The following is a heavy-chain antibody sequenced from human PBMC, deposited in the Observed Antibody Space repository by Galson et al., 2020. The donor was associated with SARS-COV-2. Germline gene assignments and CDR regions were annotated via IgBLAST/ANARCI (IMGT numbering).Heavy chain of an antibody. Sequence: SETLSLTCGVSGYSISNGYYWGWIRQPPGKGLEWIGSIYHSGITYYSPSLKSRVTLSVDTSKNQFYLRLNSLTAADTAVYYCARQDPILAPIPFDFWGQGILVTVSS. CDR1: GYSISNGYY. CDR2: IYHSGIT. J-gene: IGHJ4*02. CDR3: ARQDPILAPIPFDF. V-gene: IGHV4-38-2*01. D-gene: IGHD2-15*01.